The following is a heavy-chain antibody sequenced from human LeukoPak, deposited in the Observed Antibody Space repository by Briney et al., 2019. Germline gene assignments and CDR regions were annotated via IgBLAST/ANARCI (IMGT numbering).Heavy chain of an antibody. CDR1: GYTFTGYY. CDR3: ARARDGYKNGPLDY. V-gene: IGHV1-2*02. D-gene: IGHD5-24*01. CDR2: INPNSGGT. J-gene: IGHJ4*02. Sequence: GASVKVSCKASGYTFTGYYMHWVRQAPGQGLEWVGWINPNSGGTNYAQKFQGRVTMTRDTSISTAYMELSRLRSDDTAVYYCARARDGYKNGPLDYWGQGTLVTVSS.